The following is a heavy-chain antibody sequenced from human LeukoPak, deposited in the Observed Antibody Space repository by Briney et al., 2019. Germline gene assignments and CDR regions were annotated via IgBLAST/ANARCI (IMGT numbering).Heavy chain of an antibody. CDR3: ASSRNPGSGSYPFDY. CDR2: ISSSSSYI. Sequence: GGSLRLSCAASGFTFSSYSMNWVRQAPGKGLEWVSSISSSSSYIYYADSVTGRFTISRDNAKNSLYLQMNSPRAEDTAVYYCASSRNPGSGSYPFDYWGQGTLVTVSS. D-gene: IGHD3-10*01. J-gene: IGHJ4*02. CDR1: GFTFSSYS. V-gene: IGHV3-21*01.